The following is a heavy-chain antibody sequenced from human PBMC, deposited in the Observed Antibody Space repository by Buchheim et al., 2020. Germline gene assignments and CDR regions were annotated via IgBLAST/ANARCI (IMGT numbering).Heavy chain of an antibody. CDR3: ERDGGSGWYRLS. CDR1: GYTFTNYA. CDR2: INTGTSNA. D-gene: IGHD6-19*01. Sequence: QVQLVQSGAEVEKPGASVKLSCKASGYTFTNYAIHWLRQAPGQRLEWMGWINTGTSNAQYSQNFQGRLTITMYTSASTAYMALSRLTSEDTAAYYCERDGGSGWYRLSWGQGTL. V-gene: IGHV1-3*04. J-gene: IGHJ5*02.